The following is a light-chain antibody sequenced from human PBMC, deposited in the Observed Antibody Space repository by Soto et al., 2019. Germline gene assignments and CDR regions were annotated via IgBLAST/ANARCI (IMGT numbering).Light chain of an antibody. J-gene: IGLJ1*01. Sequence: QSALTQPRSVSGSPGQSVTISCTGTSSDVGGYNYVSWYQQHPGKAPKLMIYDVSKRPSGVPDSFSGSKSGNTASLTISGLQAEDVADYYCCSYAGRYSFYVFGTGTKLTVL. CDR3: CSYAGRYSFYV. V-gene: IGLV2-11*01. CDR1: SSDVGGYNY. CDR2: DVS.